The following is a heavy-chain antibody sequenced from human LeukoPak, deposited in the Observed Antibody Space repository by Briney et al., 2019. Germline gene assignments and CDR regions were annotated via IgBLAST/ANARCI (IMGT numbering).Heavy chain of an antibody. J-gene: IGHJ5*02. CDR2: IKGDGSST. CDR1: GFTFTTYW. CDR3: AKDRCSSTSCYGADP. V-gene: IGHV3-74*01. D-gene: IGHD2-2*01. Sequence: GGSLRLSCAASGFTFTTYWMHWVRQVPGKGLVWVARIKGDGSSTRHADSMKGRFTISRDNSKNTLYLQMNSLRAEDTAVYYCAKDRCSSTSCYGADPWGQGTLVTVSS.